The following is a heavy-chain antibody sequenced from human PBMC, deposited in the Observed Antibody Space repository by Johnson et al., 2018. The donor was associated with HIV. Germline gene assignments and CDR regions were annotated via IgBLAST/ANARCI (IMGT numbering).Heavy chain of an antibody. J-gene: IGHJ3*02. Sequence: VQLVESGGGVVRPGGSLRLSCAASGLTFDDYGMSWVRQAPGKGLEWVSGINWNGGSTGYADSVKGRGTISRDNAKNSLYLQMNGLRAEDTALYYCARASVQWELRDYDAFDIWGQGTMVTVSS. CDR3: ARASVQWELRDYDAFDI. CDR1: GLTFDDYG. V-gene: IGHV3-20*04. CDR2: INWNGGST. D-gene: IGHD1-26*01.